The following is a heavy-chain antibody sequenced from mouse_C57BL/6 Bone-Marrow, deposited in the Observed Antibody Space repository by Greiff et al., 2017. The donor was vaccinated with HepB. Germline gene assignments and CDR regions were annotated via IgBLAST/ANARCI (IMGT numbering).Heavy chain of an antibody. CDR2: INPNNGGT. Sequence: VQLQQSGPELVKPGASVKISCKASGYTFTDYYMNWVKQSHGKSLEWIGDINPNNGGTSYNQKFKGKATLTVDKSSSTAYMELRSLTSEDSAVYYCATYGFDYWGQGTTLTVSS. CDR1: GYTFTDYY. D-gene: IGHD1-1*02. J-gene: IGHJ2*01. CDR3: ATYGFDY. V-gene: IGHV1-26*01.